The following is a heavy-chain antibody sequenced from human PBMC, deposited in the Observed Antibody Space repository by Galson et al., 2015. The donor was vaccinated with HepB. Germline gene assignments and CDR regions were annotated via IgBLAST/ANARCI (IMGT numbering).Heavy chain of an antibody. CDR2: INSDGSST. J-gene: IGHJ5*01. V-gene: IGHV3-74*01. Sequence: SLRLSCAASGFTFSNYCMHWVRQAPGKGLVWVSRINSDGSSTSYADSVKGRFTISRDNAKNTLYLQMNSLRAEDTAVYYCARPGGTMIVSNWFDSWGQGILVTVSS. CDR3: ARPGGTMIVSNWFDS. D-gene: IGHD3-22*01. CDR1: GFTFSNYC.